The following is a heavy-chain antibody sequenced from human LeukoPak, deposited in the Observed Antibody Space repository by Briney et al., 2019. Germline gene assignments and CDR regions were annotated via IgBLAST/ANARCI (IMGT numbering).Heavy chain of an antibody. CDR1: GGSISSSSYY. Sequence: SETLSLTCTVPGGSISSSSYYWGWIRQPPGKGLEWIGSIYYSGSTYYNPSLKSRVTISVDTTKNQFSLKLSSVTAADTAVYYCARHHRYGSSTSCYFIFHFDYWGQGTLVTVSS. J-gene: IGHJ4*02. CDR2: IYYSGST. CDR3: ARHHRYGSSTSCYFIFHFDY. D-gene: IGHD2-2*01. V-gene: IGHV4-39*01.